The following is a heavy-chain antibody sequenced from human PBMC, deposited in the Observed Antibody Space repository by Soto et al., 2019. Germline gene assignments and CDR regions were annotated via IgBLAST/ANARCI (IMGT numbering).Heavy chain of an antibody. CDR3: TTDHPYYYDGNSYDH. D-gene: IGHD3-22*01. CDR2: SKSKTDGGTT. J-gene: IGHJ4*02. CDR1: GCNIGNAC. V-gene: IGHV3-15*07. Sequence: GVFLRVSRAVSGCNIGNACVNRISKATRKGLQWDGRSKSKTDGGTTDYAALVKGRFSISRDDARSTVYLQMNSLKTEDTATYYCTTDHPYYYDGNSYDHWGPGTLVTGSS.